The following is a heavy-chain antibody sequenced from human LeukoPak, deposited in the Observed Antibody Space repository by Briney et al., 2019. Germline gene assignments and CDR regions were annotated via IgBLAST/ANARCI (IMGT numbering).Heavy chain of an antibody. CDR2: IRQDGSEK. Sequence: PGGSLRLSCAASGFTFSSYWMSWVRQAPGKGLEWVANIRQDGSEKYYVDSVKGRFTISRDNAKNSLYLQMNSLRAEDTAVYYCAGGESEYSSSGDFAYWGQGTLVTVSS. CDR3: AGGESEYSSSGDFAY. V-gene: IGHV3-7*04. D-gene: IGHD6-6*01. J-gene: IGHJ4*02. CDR1: GFTFSSYW.